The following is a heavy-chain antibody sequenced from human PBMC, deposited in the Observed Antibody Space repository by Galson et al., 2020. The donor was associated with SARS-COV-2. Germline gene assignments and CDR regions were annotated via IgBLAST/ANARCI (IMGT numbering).Heavy chain of an antibody. J-gene: IGHJ4*02. CDR2: ISGSTGQT. Sequence: ASVKVSCKTSGYSFNTYGVTWVRQAPGQGLEWVGWISGSTGQTNYAWSLQDRLTLTADTSTSTAYLDLRSLRSDDTAMYYCTRDYPTGGGVWSGRRDFWGQGTLVTVSS. CDR3: TRDYPTGGGVWSGRRDF. CDR1: GYSFNTYG. D-gene: IGHD3-3*01. V-gene: IGHV1-18*04.